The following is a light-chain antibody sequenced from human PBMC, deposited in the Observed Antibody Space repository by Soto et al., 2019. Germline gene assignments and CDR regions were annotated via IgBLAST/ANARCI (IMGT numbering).Light chain of an antibody. CDR2: LGS. Sequence: DIVLTQSPLSLPVTPGEPASISCRSSQSLLHSNGYDSLDWYLQKPGQSPQLLVYLGSNRASGVHARFSGSGSGTDFTLKISRVEADDVGVYYCMQALQTPPTFGQGTKVEIK. J-gene: IGKJ1*01. CDR3: MQALQTPPT. CDR1: QSLLHSNGYDS. V-gene: IGKV2-28*01.